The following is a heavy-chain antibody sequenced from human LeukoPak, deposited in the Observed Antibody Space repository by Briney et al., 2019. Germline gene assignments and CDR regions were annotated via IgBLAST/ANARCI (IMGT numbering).Heavy chain of an antibody. CDR2: ISHSERT. J-gene: IGHJ4*02. CDR3: ARLRQIVAANADPSSGFDH. Sequence: SETLSLTCAVYGGSFSGYYWTWIRQPPGKVLEWIGEISHSERTNSNPSLKSRVTMSLDTSKNQFSLKLTSVTAADTAVYYCARLRQIVAANADPSSGFDHWGQGTLVTVSS. CDR1: GGSFSGYY. V-gene: IGHV4-34*01. D-gene: IGHD6-25*01.